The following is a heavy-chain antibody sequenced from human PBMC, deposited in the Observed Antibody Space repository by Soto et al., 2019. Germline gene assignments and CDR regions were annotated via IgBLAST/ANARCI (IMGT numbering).Heavy chain of an antibody. CDR2: IIPMSGRP. CDR1: GGNFNSFS. CDR3: TRRGRQSANWFDP. Sequence: QVQLVQSGAEVKTPGSSVKVSCRASGGNFNSFSIDWVRQVPGQGLEWMGGIIPMSGRPNYAQRFQGRVTFSADKSTNTIYMEVNSLTYEDTAVYYCTRRGRQSANWFDPWGQGTLVTVSS. V-gene: IGHV1-69*06. J-gene: IGHJ5*02.